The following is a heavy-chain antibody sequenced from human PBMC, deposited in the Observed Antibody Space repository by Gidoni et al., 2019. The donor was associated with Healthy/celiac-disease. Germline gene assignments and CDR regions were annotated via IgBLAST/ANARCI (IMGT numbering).Heavy chain of an antibody. J-gene: IGHJ3*02. V-gene: IGHV1-18*01. CDR2: ISAYNGNT. CDR3: ARECSGGSCYYSDAFDI. D-gene: IGHD2-15*01. CDR1: GYTFTSYG. Sequence: QVQLVQSVAEVKKPAASVKVSCNASGYTFTSYGISWVRQAPGQGLEWMGWISAYNGNTNYAQKRQGRVTMTTDTSTSTAYMELRSLRSDDTAVYYCARECSGGSCYYSDAFDIWGQGTMVTVSS.